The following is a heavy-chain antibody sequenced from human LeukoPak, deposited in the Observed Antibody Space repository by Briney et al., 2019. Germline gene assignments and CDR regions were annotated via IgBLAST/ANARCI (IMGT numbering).Heavy chain of an antibody. CDR1: EFTFSSYD. CDR2: ISSSGNFV. D-gene: IGHD3-3*01. J-gene: IGHJ4*02. CDR3: ARRGGFDY. Sequence: PGGSLRLSCAASEFTFSSYDMNWVRQAPGKGLEWVSYISSSGNFVYYADSVKGRFTISRDNAKNSLYLQMNSLRAEDTAVYYCARRGGFDYWGQGTLVTVSS. V-gene: IGHV3-48*03.